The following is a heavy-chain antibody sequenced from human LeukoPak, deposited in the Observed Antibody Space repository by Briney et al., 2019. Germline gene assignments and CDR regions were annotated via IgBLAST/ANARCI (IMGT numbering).Heavy chain of an antibody. V-gene: IGHV3-21*01. D-gene: IGHD5-18*01. CDR3: ARQGDIYGPDALDY. Sequence: GGSLRLSCAASGFTFSSYTMSWVRQAPGKGLEWVSSITSGSYIYYADSVKGRFTISRDNAKNSLLLQMHSLKSADTAVYYCARQGDIYGPDALDYWGHGTQVTVSS. CDR2: ITSGSYI. CDR1: GFTFSSYT. J-gene: IGHJ4*01.